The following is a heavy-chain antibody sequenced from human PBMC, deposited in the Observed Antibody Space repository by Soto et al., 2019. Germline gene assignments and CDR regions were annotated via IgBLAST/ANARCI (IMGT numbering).Heavy chain of an antibody. Sequence: GASVKVSCKASGYTFRSYGISWVRQAPGQGLEWMGWISGYNGNTHYSQKFQGKVTMTTDTSTSTAYMELRNLRSDDTAVYYCANADSNYAGRFSYYYMDVWGTGTMVTVSS. CDR1: GYTFRSYG. D-gene: IGHD4-4*01. V-gene: IGHV1-18*01. CDR2: ISGYNGNT. CDR3: ANADSNYAGRFSYYYMDV. J-gene: IGHJ6*03.